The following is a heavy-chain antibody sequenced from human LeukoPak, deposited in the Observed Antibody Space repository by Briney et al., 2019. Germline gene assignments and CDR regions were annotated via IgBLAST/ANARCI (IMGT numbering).Heavy chain of an antibody. V-gene: IGHV3-7*03. J-gene: IGHJ4*02. CDR3: AKGSAVPDLHFDY. CDR1: GFTFSSYW. Sequence: GGSLRLSCAASGFTFSSYWMSWVRQAPGKGLEWVANIKQDGSEKYYADSVKGRFTISRDNSKNSLYLQMNSLTVEDTAVYYCAKGSAVPDLHFDYWGQGTLVTVSS. CDR2: IKQDGSEK. D-gene: IGHD6-19*01.